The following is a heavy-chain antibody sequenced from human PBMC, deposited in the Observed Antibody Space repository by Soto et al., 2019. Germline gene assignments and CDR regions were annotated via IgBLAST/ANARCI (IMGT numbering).Heavy chain of an antibody. CDR3: ARAASCTAGDCYHFGD. D-gene: IGHD2-8*02. CDR2: IGTSYGST. CDR1: GFAFSSYA. Sequence: SLRLYGAASGFAFSSYAMSWVRQAPGKGLEWVSAIGTSYGSTYYAASVKGRFTISRDNSKNTLFLQMDSPRAEDTATYFCARAASCTAGDCYHFGDWGQGALVTVYS. V-gene: IGHV3-23*01. J-gene: IGHJ1*01.